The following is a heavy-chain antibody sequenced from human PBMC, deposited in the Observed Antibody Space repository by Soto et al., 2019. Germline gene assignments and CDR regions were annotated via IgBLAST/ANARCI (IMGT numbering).Heavy chain of an antibody. CDR1: GSPFTGYY. Sequence: GASVKVSCKPSGSPFTGYYMNWVRQAPGQGLEWMGWINPNSGGTNYAQKFQGWVTMTRDTSISTAYMELSRLRSDDTAVYYCARDPNWNYFDYGMDVWGQGTTVTVSS. CDR2: INPNSGGT. CDR3: ARDPNWNYFDYGMDV. J-gene: IGHJ6*02. V-gene: IGHV1-2*04. D-gene: IGHD1-1*01.